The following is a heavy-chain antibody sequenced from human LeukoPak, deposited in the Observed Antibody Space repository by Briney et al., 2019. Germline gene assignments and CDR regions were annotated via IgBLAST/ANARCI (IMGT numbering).Heavy chain of an antibody. V-gene: IGHV3-64D*09. CDR2: ISSNGGST. CDR3: VKRKSIFGVVIDYYFDY. Sequence: GGSLRLSCSASGFTFSSYGMHWVRQAPGKGLEYVSAISSNGGSTYYADSVKGRFTISRDNSKNTLYLQMSSLRAEDTAVYYCVKRKSIFGVVIDYYFDYWGQGTLVTVSS. CDR1: GFTFSSYG. J-gene: IGHJ4*02. D-gene: IGHD3-3*01.